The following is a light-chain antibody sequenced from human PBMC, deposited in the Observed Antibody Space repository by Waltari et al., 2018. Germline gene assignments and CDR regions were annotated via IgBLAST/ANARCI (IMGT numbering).Light chain of an antibody. CDR1: QDIRNF. J-gene: IGKJ4*01. Sequence: DIQMTQSPSSLSASVGDIVSITCQASQDIRNFLNWFQLKPGKSPKVLIYGASNLETGVPSRFSGRKSGTEFTLTISGLQPEDFATYFCQQYYDLPLTFGGGTKVEI. CDR3: QQYYDLPLT. V-gene: IGKV1-33*01. CDR2: GAS.